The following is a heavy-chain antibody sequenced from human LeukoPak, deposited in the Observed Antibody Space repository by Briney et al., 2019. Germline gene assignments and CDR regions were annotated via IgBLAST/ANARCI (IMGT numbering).Heavy chain of an antibody. V-gene: IGHV3-74*01. CDR1: GFISSSYW. J-gene: IGHJ4*02. CDR3: AKDMGVLWWCLGD. D-gene: IGHD2-21*01. Sequence: HPGGSLRLSCAASGFISSSYWMHWVRQPPGKGLVYIACINTDGFSTSYADSVKGRFTISRDNSKNTLYLQMNSLIPEDTAVYYCAKDMGVLWWCLGDWGQGTLVTVSS. CDR2: INTDGFST.